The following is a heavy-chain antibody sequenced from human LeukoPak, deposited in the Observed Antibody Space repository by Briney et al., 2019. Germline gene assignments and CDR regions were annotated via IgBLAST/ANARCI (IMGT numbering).Heavy chain of an antibody. CDR1: GGSISSYS. V-gene: IGHV4-59*01. CDR2: IYYSGST. CDR3: AAQGRYSSGWRADY. Sequence: SETLSLTCTVSGGSISSYSWSWIRQPPGKGLEWIGYIYYSGSTNYNPSLKSRVTISVDTSKKQFSLKLSSVTAADTAVYYCAAQGRYSSGWRADYWGQRTLVTVSS. D-gene: IGHD6-19*01. J-gene: IGHJ4*02.